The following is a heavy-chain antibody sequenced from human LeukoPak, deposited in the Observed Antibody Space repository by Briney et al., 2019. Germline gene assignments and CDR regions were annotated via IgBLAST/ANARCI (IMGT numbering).Heavy chain of an antibody. V-gene: IGHV3-30*02. CDR2: IRYDGSNE. D-gene: IGHD5-24*01. CDR3: AKDTAITPPYYFDY. CDR1: GFTFSNFG. J-gene: IGHJ4*02. Sequence: GGSLRLSCAASGFTFSNFGMHWVRQAPGKGLEWVAFIRYDGSNEYYADSVKGRFTISRDNSKNTLYLQMNSLRAEDTAVYYCAKDTAITPPYYFDYWGQGTLVTVSS.